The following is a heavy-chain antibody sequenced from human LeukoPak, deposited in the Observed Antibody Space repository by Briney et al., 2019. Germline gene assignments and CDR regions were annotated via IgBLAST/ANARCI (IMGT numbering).Heavy chain of an antibody. Sequence: SETLSLTCSVSGGSINTGDYYWTWIRQPPGKGLEWIGSLFYTGNTYYNPSLKSRVTISIDTSKNQFSLKLISVTAADTAVYYCARENIVSTRDFVYWGRGTLVTVSS. J-gene: IGHJ4*02. CDR1: GGSINTGDYY. CDR3: ARENIVSTRDFVY. D-gene: IGHD5/OR15-5a*01. V-gene: IGHV4-39*07. CDR2: LFYTGNT.